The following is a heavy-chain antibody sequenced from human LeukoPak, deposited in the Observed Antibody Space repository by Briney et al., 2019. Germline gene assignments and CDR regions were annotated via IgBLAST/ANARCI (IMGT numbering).Heavy chain of an antibody. Sequence: ASVKVSCKAPGYTFTHYYIHWVRQAPGQGLEWMGWISPNDGDTSYAQKFQDRVTMTRDKSINIAYLELNDLKSDDTAVYSCARAYSSGWYGSVDYWGQGALVTVSS. J-gene: IGHJ4*02. D-gene: IGHD6-19*01. CDR3: ARAYSSGWYGSVDY. CDR2: ISPNDGDT. CDR1: GYTFTHYY. V-gene: IGHV1-2*02.